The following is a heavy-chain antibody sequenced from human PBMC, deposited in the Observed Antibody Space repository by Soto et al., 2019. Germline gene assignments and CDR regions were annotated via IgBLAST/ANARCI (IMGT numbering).Heavy chain of an antibody. V-gene: IGHV3-23*01. Sequence: PGGSLRLSCAASGFTFSSYAMTWVRQAPGKGLDWVSGISGSGGNTYYADSVKGRFTISRDNSKNTLYLQMNSLRAEDTAVYYCAKGPYCGGDCYSLPNWFDPWGQGTLVTVSS. J-gene: IGHJ5*02. CDR1: GFTFSSYA. CDR3: AKGPYCGGDCYSLPNWFDP. D-gene: IGHD2-21*02. CDR2: ISGSGGNT.